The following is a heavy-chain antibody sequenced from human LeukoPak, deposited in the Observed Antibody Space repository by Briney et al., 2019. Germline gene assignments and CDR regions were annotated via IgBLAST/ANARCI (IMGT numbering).Heavy chain of an antibody. CDR2: IIPIFGTA. J-gene: IGHJ4*02. V-gene: IGHV1-69*05. CDR3: ARGPGYYFDY. Sequence: GASVKVSCKASGGTFSSYAISWVRQAPGQGLEWMGGIIPIFGTANYAQKFQGRVTMTRDTSTSTVYMELSSLRSEDTAVYYCARGPGYYFDYWGQGTLVTVSS. CDR1: GGTFSSYA.